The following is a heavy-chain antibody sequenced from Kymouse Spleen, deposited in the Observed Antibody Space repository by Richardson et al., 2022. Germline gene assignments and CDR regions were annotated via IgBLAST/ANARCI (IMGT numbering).Heavy chain of an antibody. D-gene: IGHD1-7*01. V-gene: IGHV4-61*01. CDR2: IYYSGST. Sequence: QVQLQESGPGLVKPSETLSLTCTVSGGSVSSGSYYWSWIRQPPGKGLEWIGYIYYSGSTNYNPSLKSRVTISVDTSKNQFSLKLSSVTAADTAVYYCARDNWNYEGGMDVWGQGTTVTVSS. CDR1: GGSVSSGSYY. J-gene: IGHJ6*02. CDR3: ARDNWNYEGGMDV.